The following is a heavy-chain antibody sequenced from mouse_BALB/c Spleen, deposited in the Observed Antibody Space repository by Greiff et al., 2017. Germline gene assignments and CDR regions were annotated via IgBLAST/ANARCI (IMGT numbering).Heavy chain of an antibody. CDR2: IWGDGST. D-gene: IGHD2-4*01. CDR3: ARGPIYYDYSYAMDY. Sequence: VMLVESGPGLVAPSQSLSITCTVSGFSLTGYGVNWVRQPPGKGLEWLGMIWGDGSTDYNSALKSRLSISKDNSKSQVFLKMNSLQTDDTARYYCARGPIYYDYSYAMDYWGQGTSVTVSS. J-gene: IGHJ4*01. V-gene: IGHV2-6-7*01. CDR1: GFSLTGYG.